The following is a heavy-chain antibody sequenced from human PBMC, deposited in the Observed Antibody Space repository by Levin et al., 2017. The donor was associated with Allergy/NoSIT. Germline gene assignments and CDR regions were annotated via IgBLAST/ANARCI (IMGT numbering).Heavy chain of an antibody. CDR1: GASIRNYY. V-gene: IGHV4-59*01. Sequence: SQTLSLPCSVSGASIRNYYWSWIRQPPGKGLEWIGYIHYSGGTNFNPSLKSRVTISVDTSKNQFSLKLTSVTAADTAVYYCARDRVIVGTTNYYYGMDVWGQGTTVTVSS. CDR3: ARDRVIVGTTNYYYGMDV. J-gene: IGHJ6*02. D-gene: IGHD1-26*01. CDR2: IHYSGGT.